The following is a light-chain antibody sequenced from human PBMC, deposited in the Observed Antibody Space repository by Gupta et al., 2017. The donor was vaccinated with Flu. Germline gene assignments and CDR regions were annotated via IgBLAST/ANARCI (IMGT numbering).Light chain of an antibody. J-gene: IGLJ1*01. CDR3: SSYTVSNTFYV. CDR1: STDVGSYTY. V-gene: IGLV2-14*01. Sequence: SALTPPASVSGSPGQSITITCTGTSTDVGSYTYVSWYQQPPGKAPKLMIFEVSNRPSGVADRFSGSWSANTASLTISGLQAEDEADYYCSSYTVSNTFYVFGTGTKVTVL. CDR2: EVS.